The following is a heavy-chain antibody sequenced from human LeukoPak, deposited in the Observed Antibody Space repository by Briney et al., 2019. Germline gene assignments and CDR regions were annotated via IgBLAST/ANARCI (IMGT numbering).Heavy chain of an antibody. D-gene: IGHD3-22*01. CDR1: AFTFSSYS. V-gene: IGHV3-48*01. CDR2: ISSSSSTI. Sequence: AGSLRLSCAASAFTFSSYSMNCVRQAPGKGLEWGSYISSSSSTIYYADSVKGRFTISRDNAKNALYLQMKSLRAEDTAVYYCARDPEYYYSSSYDAAYHDAFDIWGQGTMVTVSS. J-gene: IGHJ3*02. CDR3: ARDPEYYYSSSYDAAYHDAFDI.